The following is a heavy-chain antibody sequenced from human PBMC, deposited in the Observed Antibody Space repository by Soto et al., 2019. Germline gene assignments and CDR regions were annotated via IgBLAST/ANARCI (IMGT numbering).Heavy chain of an antibody. CDR3: ASLGATTVGTGSAFDI. CDR2: IYYSGST. V-gene: IGHV4-59*01. Sequence: SETLSLTCTVSGGSISSYYWSWIRQPPGKGLEWIGYIYYSGSTNYNPSLKSRVTISVDTSKNQFSLKLSSVTAADTAVYYCASLGATTVGTGSAFDIWGQGTMVTVSS. J-gene: IGHJ3*02. D-gene: IGHD4-17*01. CDR1: GGSISSYY.